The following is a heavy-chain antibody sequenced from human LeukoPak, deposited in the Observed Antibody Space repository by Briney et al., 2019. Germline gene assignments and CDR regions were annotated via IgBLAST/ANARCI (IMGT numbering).Heavy chain of an antibody. J-gene: IGHJ4*02. CDR1: GFTFSNYW. D-gene: IGHD6-13*01. V-gene: IGHV3-7*03. Sequence: GGSLRLSCEGSGFTFSNYWMGWVRQAPGKGLQWVANIKTDGSEKYYVDSVKGRFTISRDNAKNSLYLQMNTLRAEDTAVYYCAKDRQQLVLTVIFDYWGQGTLVTVSS. CDR2: IKTDGSEK. CDR3: AKDRQQLVLTVIFDY.